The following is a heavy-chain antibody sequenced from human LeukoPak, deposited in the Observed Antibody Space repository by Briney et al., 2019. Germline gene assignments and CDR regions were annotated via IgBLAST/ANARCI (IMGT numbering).Heavy chain of an antibody. CDR2: ISYDGSNK. CDR1: GFTFSSYA. J-gene: IGHJ5*02. Sequence: GGSLRLSCAASGFTFSSYAMHWVRQAPGKGLEWVAVISYDGSNKYYADSVKGRFTISRDNSKNTLYLQMNSLRAEDTAVYYCARPVSIAARTGYNWFDPWGQGTLVTVSS. V-gene: IGHV3-30-3*01. CDR3: ARPVSIAARTGYNWFDP. D-gene: IGHD6-6*01.